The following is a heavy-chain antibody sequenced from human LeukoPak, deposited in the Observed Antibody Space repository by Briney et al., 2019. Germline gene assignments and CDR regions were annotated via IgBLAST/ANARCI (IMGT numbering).Heavy chain of an antibody. CDR2: IKQDGSEK. V-gene: IGHV3-7*01. CDR3: ASGFWSGYYLGHDAFDI. D-gene: IGHD3-3*01. J-gene: IGHJ3*02. CDR1: GFTFSSYW. Sequence: PGGSLRLSCAASGFTFSSYWMSWVRQAPGKGLEWVANIKQDGSEKYYVDSGKGRFTISRDNAKNSLYLQMNSLRAEDTAVYYCASGFWSGYYLGHDAFDIWGQGTMVTVSS.